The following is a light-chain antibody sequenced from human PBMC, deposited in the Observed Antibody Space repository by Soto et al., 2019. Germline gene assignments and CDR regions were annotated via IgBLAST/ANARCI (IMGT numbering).Light chain of an antibody. CDR3: QQYGSSPST. V-gene: IGKV3-20*01. J-gene: IGKJ3*01. Sequence: VLTQSPGTLSLSPGEGLTLSCRASQTVTSSYLAWYQHKPGQAPRLLIYGGSAKATGTPDRFSGSGSGTDFTLTISRLEPEDFAVYYCQQYGSSPSTFGPGTKVDIK. CDR1: QTVTSSY. CDR2: GGS.